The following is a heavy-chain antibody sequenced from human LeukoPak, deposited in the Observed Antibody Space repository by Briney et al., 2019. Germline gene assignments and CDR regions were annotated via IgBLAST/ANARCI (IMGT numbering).Heavy chain of an antibody. CDR1: GYTFTGYY. Sequence: RVSCKASGYTFTGYYMHWVRQAPGKGLEWVAVIWYDGSNKYYADSVKGRFTISRDNSKNTMYLQMNSLRAEDTAVYYCAKNREIFEGAQYYFDYWGQGTLVTVSS. V-gene: IGHV3-33*06. D-gene: IGHD3-3*01. J-gene: IGHJ4*02. CDR3: AKNREIFEGAQYYFDY. CDR2: IWYDGSNK.